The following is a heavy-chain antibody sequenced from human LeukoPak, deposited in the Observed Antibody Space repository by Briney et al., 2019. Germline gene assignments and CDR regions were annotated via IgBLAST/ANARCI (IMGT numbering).Heavy chain of an antibody. CDR2: TSGSGRNT. CDR3: AKDPGSNSYGSFDS. V-gene: IGHV3-23*01. CDR1: GFTFSSHW. D-gene: IGHD5-18*01. J-gene: IGHJ4*02. Sequence: GGSLRLSCAASGFTFSSHWMSWVRQAPGKGLEWVSSTSGSGRNTYYADSVKGRFTISRDNSKNTLYLQMNSLRAEDTAIYYCAKDPGSNSYGSFDSWGRGTLVTVSS.